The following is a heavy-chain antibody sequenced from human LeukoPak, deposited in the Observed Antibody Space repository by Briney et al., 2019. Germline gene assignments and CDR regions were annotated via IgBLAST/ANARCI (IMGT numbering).Heavy chain of an antibody. CDR2: ISGSGGST. CDR1: GFTFSSYA. V-gene: IGHV3-23*01. Sequence: GGSLRLSCAASGFTFSSYAMSWVRQAPGKGLEWVSAISGSGGSTYYAGSVKGRFTISRDNSKNTLYLQMNSLRAEDTAVYYCASFTKEWIQLFDYWGQGTLVTVSS. CDR3: ASFTKEWIQLFDY. J-gene: IGHJ4*02. D-gene: IGHD5-18*01.